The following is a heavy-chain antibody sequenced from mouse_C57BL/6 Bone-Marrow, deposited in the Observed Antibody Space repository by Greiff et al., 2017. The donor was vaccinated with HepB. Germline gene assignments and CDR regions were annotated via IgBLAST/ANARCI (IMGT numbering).Heavy chain of an antibody. J-gene: IGHJ4*01. V-gene: IGHV14-4*01. CDR1: GFNIKDDY. CDR3: TRDGYYDYAMDY. Sequence: DVQLQESGAELVRPGASVKLSCTASGFNIKDDYMHWVKQRPEQGLEWIGWIDPENGDTEYASKFQGKATITADTSSNTAYLQLSSLTSEDTAVYYCTRDGYYDYAMDYWGQGTSVTVSS. CDR2: IDPENGDT. D-gene: IGHD2-3*01.